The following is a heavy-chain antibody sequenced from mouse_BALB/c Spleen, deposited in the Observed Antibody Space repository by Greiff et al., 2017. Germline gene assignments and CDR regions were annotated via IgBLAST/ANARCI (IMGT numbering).Heavy chain of an antibody. Sequence: VKLMESGPGLVAPSQSLSITCTVSGFSLTGYGVNWVRQPPGKGLEWLGMIWGDGSTDYNSALKSRLSISKDNSKSQVFLKMNSLQTDDTARYYCARDPFYGNSWFAYWGQGTLVTVSA. CDR1: GFSLTGYG. D-gene: IGHD2-1*01. CDR3: ARDPFYGNSWFAY. J-gene: IGHJ3*01. V-gene: IGHV2-6-7*01. CDR2: IWGDGST.